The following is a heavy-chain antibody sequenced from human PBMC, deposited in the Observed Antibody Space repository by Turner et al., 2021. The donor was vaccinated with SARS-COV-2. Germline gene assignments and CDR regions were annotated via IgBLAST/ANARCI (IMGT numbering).Heavy chain of an antibody. CDR1: GGSSGGYY. CDR3: ARGIKGVLMSGSYYYYGMDV. V-gene: IGHV4-34*01. D-gene: IGHD1-26*01. CDR2: INHSGST. Sequence: QAQLQQRGAALLKPSETLSLTCAVYGGSSGGYYWNWLRQPPGKGLEWIGEINHSGSTNYNPSLKSRVTISVDTSKNQFSLKLSSVTAADTAVYYCARGIKGVLMSGSYYYYGMDVWGQGTTVTVSS. J-gene: IGHJ6*02.